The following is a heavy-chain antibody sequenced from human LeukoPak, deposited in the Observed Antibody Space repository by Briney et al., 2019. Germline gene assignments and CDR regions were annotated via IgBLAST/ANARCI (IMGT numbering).Heavy chain of an antibody. Sequence: GASVKVSCKASGYTFTDHYMHWVRQAPGQGLEWMGWINPNSGGTNYAQKFQGRVTMTRDTSISTAYMELSRLRSDDTAVYYCARGQSVAVAAGLRDYWGQGTLVTVSS. CDR3: ARGQSVAVAAGLRDY. V-gene: IGHV1-2*02. CDR2: INPNSGGT. D-gene: IGHD6-19*01. J-gene: IGHJ4*02. CDR1: GYTFTDHY.